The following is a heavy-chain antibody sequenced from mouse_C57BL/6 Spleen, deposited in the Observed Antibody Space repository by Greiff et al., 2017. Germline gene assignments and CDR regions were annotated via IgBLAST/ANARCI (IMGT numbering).Heavy chain of an antibody. V-gene: IGHV5-4*01. CDR2: ISDGGSYT. CDR3: ARDLSTPFDY. J-gene: IGHJ2*01. Sequence: EVNVVESGGGLVKPGGSLKLSCAASGFTFSSYAMSWVRQTPEKRLEWVATISDGGSYTYYPDNVKGRFTISRDNAKNNLYLQMSHLKSEDTAMYYCARDLSTPFDYWGQGTTLTGSS. CDR1: GFTFSSYA. D-gene: IGHD6-1*01.